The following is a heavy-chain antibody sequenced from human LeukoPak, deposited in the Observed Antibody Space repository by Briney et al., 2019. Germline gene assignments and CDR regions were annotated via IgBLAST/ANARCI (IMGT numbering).Heavy chain of an antibody. D-gene: IGHD3-9*01. CDR3: AKNYDILTGYYFGFDY. J-gene: IGHJ4*02. CDR2: ISGSGGST. CDR1: GFTFSSYA. V-gene: IGHV3-23*01. Sequence: GGSLRLPCAASGFTFSSYAMSWVRQAPGKGLEWVSAISGSGGSTYYADSVKGRFTISRDNSKNTLYLQMNSLRAEDTAVYYCAKNYDILTGYYFGFDYWGQGTLVTVSS.